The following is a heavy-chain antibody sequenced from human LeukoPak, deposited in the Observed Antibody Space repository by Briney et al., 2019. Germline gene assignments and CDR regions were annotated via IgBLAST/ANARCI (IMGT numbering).Heavy chain of an antibody. D-gene: IGHD4-17*01. CDR3: ARPRDYGDWYYFYY. J-gene: IGHJ4*02. V-gene: IGHV5-10-1*01. CDR1: GYSITSYW. CDR2: IDPSDSYT. Sequence: GESLLISCKGSGYSITSYWISWVRQMPGKGLEWMGGIDPSDSYTNYSPSFQGHVTISADKSISTAYLQWSSLKASDTAMYYCARPRDYGDWYYFYYWGQGSLVTVSS.